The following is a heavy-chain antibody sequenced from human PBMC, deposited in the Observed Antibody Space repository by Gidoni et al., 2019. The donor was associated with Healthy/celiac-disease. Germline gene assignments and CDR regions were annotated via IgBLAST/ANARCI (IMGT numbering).Heavy chain of an antibody. CDR2: IYYSEST. CDR1: CGSISSSSYY. Sequence: QLQLQESGPGLAKPSETLSLTCTVSCGSISSSSYYWGWIRQPPGEGREWVGGIYYSESTYCNPSLKGRVTISVDTSKNQFSLKLGSVTAADTAVYYCARRKYYYDSSGYYYHFGYWGQGTLGTVSS. CDR3: ARRKYYYDSSGYYYHFGY. V-gene: IGHV4-39*01. D-gene: IGHD3-22*01. J-gene: IGHJ4*03.